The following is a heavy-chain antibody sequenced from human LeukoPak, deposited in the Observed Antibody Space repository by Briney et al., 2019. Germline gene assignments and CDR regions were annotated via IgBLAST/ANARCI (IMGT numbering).Heavy chain of an antibody. Sequence: GGSLRLSCAASGFTVSSNCMSWVRQAPGKGLEWVSVIYEDGSTFYANSVKGRFTISRDNSKNTLYLQMNSLRAEDTAVYYCARDHRIGGSWGQGTLVTVSS. V-gene: IGHV3-53*01. J-gene: IGHJ4*02. CDR1: GFTVSSNC. CDR3: ARDHRIGGS. CDR2: IYEDGST. D-gene: IGHD3-16*01.